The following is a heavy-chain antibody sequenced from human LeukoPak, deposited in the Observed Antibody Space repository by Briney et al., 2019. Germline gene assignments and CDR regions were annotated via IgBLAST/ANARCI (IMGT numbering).Heavy chain of an antibody. V-gene: IGHV3-30-3*01. CDR2: ISYDGSNK. CDR3: ARSNF. Sequence: GGSLRLSCAASGFTFSSYAMHWVRQAPGKGLKWVAVISYDGSNKYYADSVKGRFTISRDNSKNTLYLQMNSLRAEDTAVYYCARSNFWGQGTLVTVSS. CDR1: GFTFSSYA. J-gene: IGHJ4*02.